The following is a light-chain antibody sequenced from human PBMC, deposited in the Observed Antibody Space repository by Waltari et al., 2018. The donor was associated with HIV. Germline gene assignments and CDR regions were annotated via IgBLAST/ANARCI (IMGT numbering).Light chain of an antibody. CDR1: NLGTKS. CDR3: QVWDSSSDHYV. CDR2: DDG. V-gene: IGLV3-21*02. J-gene: IGLJ1*01. Sequence: SYVLTQPPSVSVAPGQTARITCGGNNLGTKSVHWYKPKPGQAPVLVIYDDGDRPSGIPERFSGSHSGNTATLTISRVEAGDEADYYCQVWDSSSDHYVFGSGSKVTV.